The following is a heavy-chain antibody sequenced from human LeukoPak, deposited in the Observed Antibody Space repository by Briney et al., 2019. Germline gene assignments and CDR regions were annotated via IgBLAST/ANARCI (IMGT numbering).Heavy chain of an antibody. Sequence: ASVKVSCKASGGTLSSYAISWVRQAPGQGLEWMGGIIPIFGTANYAQKFQGRVTITADESTSTAYMELSSLRSEDTAVYYCASEGIVATGYHFDYWGQGTLVTVSS. CDR2: IIPIFGTA. J-gene: IGHJ4*02. CDR3: ASEGIVATGYHFDY. V-gene: IGHV1-69*13. CDR1: GGTLSSYA. D-gene: IGHD5-12*01.